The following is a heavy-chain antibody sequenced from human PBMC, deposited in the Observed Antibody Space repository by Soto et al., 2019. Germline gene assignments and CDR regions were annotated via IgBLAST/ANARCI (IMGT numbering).Heavy chain of an antibody. D-gene: IGHD3-10*01. V-gene: IGHV1-69*13. CDR1: GGTFSSYG. CDR2: IIPMFGAA. Sequence: SVKVSCKASGGTFSSYGICWVRQAPGQGLEWMGGIIPMFGAANYAQEFQGRVTITADESTSTAYMELSSLRSEDTAVYYCARDKVRGVINDYYGMDVWGQGTTVTVSS. CDR3: ARDKVRGVINDYYGMDV. J-gene: IGHJ6*02.